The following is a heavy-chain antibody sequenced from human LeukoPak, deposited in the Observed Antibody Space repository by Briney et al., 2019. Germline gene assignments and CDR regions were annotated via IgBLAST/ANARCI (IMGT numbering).Heavy chain of an antibody. CDR1: GGSISSSSYY. D-gene: IGHD3-22*01. J-gene: IGHJ4*02. CDR2: IYYSGST. CDR3: ARHVPLDYYDSSGYYRGLGYFDY. Sequence: PSETLSLTCTVSGGSISSSSYYWGWIRQPPGKGLEWIGSIYYSGSTYYNPSLKSRVTISVDTSKNQFSLKLSSVTAADTAVYYCARHVPLDYYDSSGYYRGLGYFDYWGQGTLVTVSS. V-gene: IGHV4-39*01.